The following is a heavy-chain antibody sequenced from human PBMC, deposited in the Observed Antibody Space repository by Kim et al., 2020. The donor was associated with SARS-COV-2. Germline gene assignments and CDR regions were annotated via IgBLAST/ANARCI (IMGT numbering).Heavy chain of an antibody. CDR2: ISYDGSNK. CDR1: GFTFSSYA. Sequence: GGSLRLSCAASGFTFSSYAMHWVRQAPGKGLEWVAVISYDGSNKYYADSVKGRFTISRDNSKNTLYLQMNSLRAEDTAVYYCARDNYGDYWGQGTLVTVSS. J-gene: IGHJ4*02. V-gene: IGHV3-30*04. CDR3: ARDNYGDY.